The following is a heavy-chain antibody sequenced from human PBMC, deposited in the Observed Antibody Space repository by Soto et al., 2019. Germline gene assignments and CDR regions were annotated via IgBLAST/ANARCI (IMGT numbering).Heavy chain of an antibody. Sequence: QITLKESGPTLVKPTQTLTLTCTFSGFSLSTSGVGVGWIRQPPGKALEWLALIYWNDDKRYSPSLKSRLTITKDTSKIQVVLTMTNMDPVDTATYYCAHRRISHIVGATHPRLIFDYWGQGTLVTVSS. J-gene: IGHJ4*02. CDR1: GFSLSTSGVG. D-gene: IGHD1-26*01. V-gene: IGHV2-5*01. CDR2: IYWNDDK. CDR3: AHRRISHIVGATHPRLIFDY.